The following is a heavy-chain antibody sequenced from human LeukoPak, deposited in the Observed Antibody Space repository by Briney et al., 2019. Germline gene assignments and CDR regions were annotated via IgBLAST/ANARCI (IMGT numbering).Heavy chain of an antibody. D-gene: IGHD6-13*01. Sequence: PGGSLRLSCAASGFTFSSDEMNSVRQAPGKGLEWVSYISSSGTTIYYADSVKGRFTISRDNAKNSLYLQMNSLRAEDTAVYYCARVEQQQFNYWGQGTLVTVSS. J-gene: IGHJ4*02. CDR3: ARVEQQQFNY. CDR1: GFTFSSDE. V-gene: IGHV3-48*03. CDR2: ISSSGTTI.